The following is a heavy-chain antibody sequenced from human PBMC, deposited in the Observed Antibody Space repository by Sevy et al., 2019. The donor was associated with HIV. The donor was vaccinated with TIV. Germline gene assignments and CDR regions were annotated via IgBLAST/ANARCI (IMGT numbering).Heavy chain of an antibody. CDR1: GFTLSKYW. V-gene: IGHV3-7*01. D-gene: IGHD1-7*01. CDR3: ARDDGNYYFHY. J-gene: IGHJ4*02. CDR2: IKQDAGQK. Sequence: GGSLRLSCAASGFTLSKYWMGWVRQAPGKGLEWVANIKQDAGQKYYVDSVKGRFTISRDNVKNSLYLQMNSLRAENTAVYFCARDDGNYYFHYWGQGTLVTVSS.